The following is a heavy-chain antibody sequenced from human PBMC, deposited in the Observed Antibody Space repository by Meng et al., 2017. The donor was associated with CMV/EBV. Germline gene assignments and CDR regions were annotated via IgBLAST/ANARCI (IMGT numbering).Heavy chain of an antibody. Sequence: SVKVSCKASGGTFSSYTISWVRQAPGQGLEWMGRIIPILGIANYAQKFQSRVTITADKSTSTAYMELSSPRSEDTAVYYCARGPASFDIVVPFDYWGQGTLVTVSS. CDR2: IIPILGIA. V-gene: IGHV1-69*02. CDR3: ARGPASFDIVVPFDY. J-gene: IGHJ4*02. D-gene: IGHD2-2*01. CDR1: GGTFSSYT.